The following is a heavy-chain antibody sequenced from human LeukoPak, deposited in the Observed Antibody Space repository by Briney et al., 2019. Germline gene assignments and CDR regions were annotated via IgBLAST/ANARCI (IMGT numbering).Heavy chain of an antibody. Sequence: PGRSLRLSCAASGFTFSSYAMHWVRQAPGKGLEWVAVISYDGSNKYYADSVKDRFTISRDNSKNTLYLQMNSLRAEDTAVYYCARDQGNGGSYPDYWGQGSLVTVSS. V-gene: IGHV3-30-3*01. D-gene: IGHD1-26*01. J-gene: IGHJ4*02. CDR2: ISYDGSNK. CDR3: ARDQGNGGSYPDY. CDR1: GFTFSSYA.